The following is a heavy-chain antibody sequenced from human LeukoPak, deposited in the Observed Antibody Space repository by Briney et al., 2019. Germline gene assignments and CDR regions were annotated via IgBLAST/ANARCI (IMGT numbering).Heavy chain of an antibody. V-gene: IGHV4-61*01. CDR3: ARDTQYDHVNDY. CDR2: IYYSGST. CDR1: GGSVSSGSYY. Sequence: SETLSLTSTVSGGSVSSGSYYWSWIRQPPGKGLEWIGYIYYSGSTNYNPSLKSRVTISVDTSKNQFSLKLSSVTAADTAVYYCARDTQYDHVNDYWGQGTLVTVSS. J-gene: IGHJ4*02. D-gene: IGHD1-1*01.